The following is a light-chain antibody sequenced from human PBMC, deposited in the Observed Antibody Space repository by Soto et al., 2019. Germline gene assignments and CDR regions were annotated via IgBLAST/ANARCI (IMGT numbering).Light chain of an antibody. J-gene: IGKJ5*01. V-gene: IGKV3-15*01. CDR1: QNVISN. CDR2: GAS. Sequence: MTQSPGTLSVSPGERATLSCGASQNVISNLAWYQQKPGQAPRLIIYGASTRATGLPARFSGSGSGTQFNLTISSLQSEYFAVYYCQQYNKSPITFGKGNDWRL. CDR3: QQYNKSPIT.